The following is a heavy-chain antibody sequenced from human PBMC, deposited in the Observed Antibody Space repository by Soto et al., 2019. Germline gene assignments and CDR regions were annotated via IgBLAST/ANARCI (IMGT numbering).Heavy chain of an antibody. CDR2: MNPNSGNT. D-gene: IGHD2-15*01. CDR1: GYTLTSYD. Sequence: QVQLVQSGAEVKKPGASVKVSCKASGYTLTSYDINWVRQATGQGLEWMGWMNPNSGNTGYAQKFQGRVTMTRNTSISTAYMELSSLRSEETAVYYCASGEVVAATLDAFDIWGQGTMVTVSS. V-gene: IGHV1-8*01. J-gene: IGHJ3*02. CDR3: ASGEVVAATLDAFDI.